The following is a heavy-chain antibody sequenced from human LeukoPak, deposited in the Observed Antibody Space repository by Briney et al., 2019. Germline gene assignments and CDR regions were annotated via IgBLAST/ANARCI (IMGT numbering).Heavy chain of an antibody. J-gene: IGHJ6*03. CDR3: ADNKRGRNYYYYMDV. CDR2: IRYDGSNK. D-gene: IGHD2/OR15-2a*01. V-gene: IGHV3-30*02. Sequence: GGSLRLSCAASGFTFSTCGMHWVRQAPGKGLEWVAFIRYDGSNKYYADSVKGRFTTSRDNSENTLYLQMISLRPDDTAVYYCADNKRGRNYYYYMDVWGKGTTVTISS. CDR1: GFTFSTCG.